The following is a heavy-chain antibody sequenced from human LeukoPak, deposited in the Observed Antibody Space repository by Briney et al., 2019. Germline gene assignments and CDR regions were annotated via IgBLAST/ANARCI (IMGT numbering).Heavy chain of an antibody. CDR2: IYYSGST. CDR3: ARAVSGYYYAFDY. J-gene: IGHJ4*02. Sequence: PSETLSLTCTVSGGSISSHYWSWIRQPPGEGLEWIGYIYYSGSTKYNPSLKSRVTISVDMSKNQFSLKLSSVTAADTAVYYCARAVSGYYYAFDYWGQGTLVTVSS. V-gene: IGHV4-59*11. D-gene: IGHD3-22*01. CDR1: GGSISSHY.